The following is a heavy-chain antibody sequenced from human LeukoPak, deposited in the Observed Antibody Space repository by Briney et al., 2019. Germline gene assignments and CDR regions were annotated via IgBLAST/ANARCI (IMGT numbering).Heavy chain of an antibody. CDR1: GGSISSYY. CDR2: IYYSGST. D-gene: IGHD3-22*01. J-gene: IGHJ5*02. Sequence: SETLSLTCTVSGGSISSYYWSWIRQPPGKGLEWIGYIYYSGSTNYNPSLKSRVTISVDTSKNQFSLKLSSVTAADTAVYYCARAPIYYDSSGFSHWFDPWGQGTLVTVSS. V-gene: IGHV4-59*01. CDR3: ARAPIYYDSSGFSHWFDP.